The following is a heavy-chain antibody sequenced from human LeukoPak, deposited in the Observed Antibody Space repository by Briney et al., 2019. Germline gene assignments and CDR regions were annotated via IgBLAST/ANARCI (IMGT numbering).Heavy chain of an antibody. Sequence: SETLSLTCAVYGGSFSGYYWSWIRQPPGKGLEWIGEINHSGSTNYNPSLKSRVTISVDTSKNQFSLKLSSVTAADTAVYYCARDSYCPNDVCFDYWGQGVLVTVS. CDR1: GGSFSGYY. CDR3: ARDSYCPNDVCFDY. D-gene: IGHD2-8*01. V-gene: IGHV4-34*01. CDR2: INHSGST. J-gene: IGHJ4*02.